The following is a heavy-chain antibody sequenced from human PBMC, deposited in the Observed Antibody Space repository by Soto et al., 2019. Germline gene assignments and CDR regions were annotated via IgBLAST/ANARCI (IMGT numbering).Heavy chain of an antibody. CDR3: ARAGGYSGYDSYYFDY. D-gene: IGHD5-12*01. V-gene: IGHV4-31*03. CDR1: GGSISSGGYY. J-gene: IGHJ4*02. Sequence: SETLSLTCTVSGGSISSGGYYWSWIRQHPGKGLEWIGYIYYSGSTYYNPSLKSRVTTSVDTSKNQFSLKLSSVTAADTAVYYCARAGGYSGYDSYYFDYWGQGTLVTVSS. CDR2: IYYSGST.